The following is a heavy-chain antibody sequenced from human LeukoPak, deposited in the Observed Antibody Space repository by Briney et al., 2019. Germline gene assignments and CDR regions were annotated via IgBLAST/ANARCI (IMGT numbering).Heavy chain of an antibody. CDR3: ARRDGNNDASDI. CDR2: IYYRGVT. V-gene: IGHV4-59*08. Sequence: SVTLSLTCTASGGSMSNYYWSWIRQPPGEGLEWIGYIYYRGVTNYNPSLKSRVTISIDTSKNQFSLRLSSVTAADTAVYYCARRDGNNDASDIGGQGTMVTVSS. D-gene: IGHD1-26*01. J-gene: IGHJ3*02. CDR1: GGSMSNYY.